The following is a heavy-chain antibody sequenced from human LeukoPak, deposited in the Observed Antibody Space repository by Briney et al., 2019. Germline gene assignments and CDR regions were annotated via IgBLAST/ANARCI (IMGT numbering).Heavy chain of an antibody. CDR3: AREPGLAAAGTKEADY. J-gene: IGHJ4*02. V-gene: IGHV3-21*01. CDR1: GFTFSSYS. CDR2: ISSSSYI. D-gene: IGHD6-13*01. Sequence: GGSLRLSCAASGFTFSSYSMNWVRQAPGKGLEWVSSISSSSYIYYADSVKGRFTISRDNAKNSLYLQMNSLRAEDTAVYYCAREPGLAAAGTKEADYWGQGTLVTVSS.